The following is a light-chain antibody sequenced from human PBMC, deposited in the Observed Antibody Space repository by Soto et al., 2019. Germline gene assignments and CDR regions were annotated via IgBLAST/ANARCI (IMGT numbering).Light chain of an antibody. CDR2: AAS. V-gene: IGKV1-39*01. J-gene: IGKJ1*01. CDR1: QSISCN. CDR3: HQRQSWPRT. Sequence: DIQLTPYPSSLSASVGDRVTITCRASQSISCNLNWYQHKPGKAPKLLIYAASSLQSGVPSRFSASGSGTDFTLTISDVQPEDFAVYYCHQRQSWPRTFGQGTKVDIK.